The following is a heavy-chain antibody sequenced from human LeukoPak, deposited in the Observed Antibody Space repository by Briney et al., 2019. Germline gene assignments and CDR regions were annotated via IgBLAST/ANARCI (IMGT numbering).Heavy chain of an antibody. V-gene: IGHV1-69*05. Sequence: SVKVSCKASGGTFNSYAISWVRQAPGQGLEWMGRIIPIFGTANYAQKFQGRVTITTDESTSTAYMELSSLRSEDTAVYYCARDHGDYEGGWFDPWGQGTLVTVSS. J-gene: IGHJ5*02. CDR3: ARDHGDYEGGWFDP. D-gene: IGHD4-17*01. CDR2: IIPIFGTA. CDR1: GGTFNSYA.